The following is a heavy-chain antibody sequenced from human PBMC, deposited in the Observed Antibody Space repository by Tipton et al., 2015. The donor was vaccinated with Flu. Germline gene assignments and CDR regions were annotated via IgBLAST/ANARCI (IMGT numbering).Heavy chain of an antibody. CDR1: GYTFTNYG. J-gene: IGHJ5*02. Sequence: QLVQSGAEVEKPGASVKVSCKASGYTFTNYGINWVRQAPGQGLEWMGWISAYNGEIKYAQNLQGRVTMTTNTSTSTAYMELRSLRSDDTAVYFCASGSSRLGELSPWGQGTLVTVSS. CDR3: ASGSSRLGELSP. V-gene: IGHV1-18*01. CDR2: ISAYNGEI. D-gene: IGHD3-16*02.